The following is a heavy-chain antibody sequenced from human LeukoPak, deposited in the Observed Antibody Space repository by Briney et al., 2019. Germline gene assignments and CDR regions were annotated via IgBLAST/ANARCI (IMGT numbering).Heavy chain of an antibody. D-gene: IGHD2/OR15-2a*01. V-gene: IGHV3-7*03. J-gene: IGHJ3*02. CDR2: IKQDGSEK. Sequence: GGSLRLSCAASGFTFSSYWMSWVRQAPGKGLEWVANIKQDGSEKYYVDSVKGRFTISRDNAKNSLYLQMNSLRAEDTALYYCAKGRDYFLRVTFDIWGQGTMVTVSS. CDR3: AKGRDYFLRVTFDI. CDR1: GFTFSSYW.